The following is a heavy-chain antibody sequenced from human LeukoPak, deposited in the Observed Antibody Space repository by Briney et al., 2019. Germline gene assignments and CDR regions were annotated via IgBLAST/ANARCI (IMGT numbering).Heavy chain of an antibody. CDR3: AREGGGYSGYDYDY. CDR2: ISSSSSTI. D-gene: IGHD5-12*01. Sequence: GGSLRLSCAASGFTFSGYSMNWVRQAPGKGLEWASYISSSSSTIYYADSVKGRFTISRDNAKNSLYMQMNSLRDEDTAVYYCAREGGGYSGYDYDYWGQGTLVTVSS. V-gene: IGHV3-48*02. CDR1: GFTFSGYS. J-gene: IGHJ4*02.